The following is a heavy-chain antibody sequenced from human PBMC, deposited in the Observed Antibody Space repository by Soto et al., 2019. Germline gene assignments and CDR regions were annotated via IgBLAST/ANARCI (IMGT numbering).Heavy chain of an antibody. J-gene: IGHJ6*02. CDR2: ITPFNGNT. CDR1: GYTFTYRY. Sequence: GASEKVSCKASGYTFTYRYLHWVRQAPGQALGWMGWITPFNGNTNYAQKFQDRVTITRDRSMSTAYMELSSLRSEDTAMYYCARSNYYGSGSYYGRSGMDAWGQGTTVTVSS. D-gene: IGHD3-10*01. CDR3: ARSNYYGSGSYYGRSGMDA. V-gene: IGHV1-45*02.